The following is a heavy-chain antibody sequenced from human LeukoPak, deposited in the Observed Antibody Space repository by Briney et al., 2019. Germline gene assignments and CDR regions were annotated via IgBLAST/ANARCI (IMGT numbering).Heavy chain of an antibody. CDR3: ARDGLPAGADS. CDR1: GFTFRRHW. CDR2: INGDGSET. V-gene: IGHV3-7*01. Sequence: GGSLRLSCAASGFTFRRHWMIWVRQAPGKGLEWVANINGDGSETHYLDSVKGRFTVSRDNAKSSLYLQMITLRADDTALYYCARDGLPAGADSWGQGTLVTVTS. J-gene: IGHJ4*02. D-gene: IGHD3/OR15-3a*01.